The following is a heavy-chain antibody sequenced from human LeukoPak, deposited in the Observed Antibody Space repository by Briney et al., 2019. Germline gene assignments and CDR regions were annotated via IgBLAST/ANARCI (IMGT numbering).Heavy chain of an antibody. V-gene: IGHV4-34*01. CDR2: INHSGST. CDR3: ARGPAVTTFHH. CDR1: GGSFSGYY. D-gene: IGHD4-17*01. Sequence: PSETLSLTCAVYGGSFSGYYWSWIRQPPGKGLEWIGEINHSGSTNCNPSLKSRVTISVDTSKNQFSLKLSSVTAADTAVYYCARGPAVTTFHHWGQGTLVTVSS. J-gene: IGHJ5*02.